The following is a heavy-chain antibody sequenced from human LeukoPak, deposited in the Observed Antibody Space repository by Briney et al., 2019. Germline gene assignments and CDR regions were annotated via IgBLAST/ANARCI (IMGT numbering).Heavy chain of an antibody. V-gene: IGHV3-23*01. CDR2: ISGNGGST. CDR1: GFTFSSYA. Sequence: QPGGSLRLSCAASGFTFSSYAMSWVRQAPRKGLEWVSAISGNGGSTYYADSVKGRFTISRDNSKNTLYLQMNSLRAEDTAVYYCAKDDYYYGSGSYYDWGQGTLVTVSS. J-gene: IGHJ4*02. CDR3: AKDDYYYGSGSYYD. D-gene: IGHD3-10*01.